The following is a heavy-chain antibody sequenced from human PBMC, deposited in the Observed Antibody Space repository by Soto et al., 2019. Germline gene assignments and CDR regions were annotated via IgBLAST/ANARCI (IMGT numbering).Heavy chain of an antibody. CDR2: IKQHGRT. CDR1: GGSFSGYY. CDR3: ARGKYYYDSSGYYHRTRVISRLHDFDI. V-gene: IGHV4-34*01. Sequence: SETLSRTGAVYGGSFSGYYWSCVRQPPGKGLEWIGGIKQHGRTNYTPSLKSRVTISVDTSKTQFSLKLSSVTAADAAVYYCARGKYYYDSSGYYHRTRVISRLHDFDIWGQGPMVTVSS. D-gene: IGHD3-22*01. J-gene: IGHJ3*02.